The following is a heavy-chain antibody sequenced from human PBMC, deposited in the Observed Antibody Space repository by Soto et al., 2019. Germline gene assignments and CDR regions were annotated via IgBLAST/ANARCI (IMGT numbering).Heavy chain of an antibody. CDR3: ARGTAPYYYYGMDV. Sequence: QVQLQQWGAGLLKPSETLSLTCAVYGGSFSGYYWSWIRQPPGKGLEWIGEINHSGSTNYNPSLKSRVTISVDTSKNQFSLKLSSVTAADTAVYYCARGTAPYYYYGMDVWGQGTTVTVSS. V-gene: IGHV4-34*01. CDR2: INHSGST. D-gene: IGHD5-18*01. J-gene: IGHJ6*02. CDR1: GGSFSGYY.